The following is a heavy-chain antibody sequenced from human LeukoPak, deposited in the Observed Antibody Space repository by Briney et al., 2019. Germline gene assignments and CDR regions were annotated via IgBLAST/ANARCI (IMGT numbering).Heavy chain of an antibody. J-gene: IGHJ4*02. CDR2: IKQDGSEK. Sequence: GGSLRLSCAASGFTFSSYWMSWVRQAPGKGLEWVANIKQDGSEKYYVDSVKGRFTISRDNAKNSLYLQMNSLRAEDTAVYYCASFVGHRPKTYYDFWSGYYFDYWGQGTLVTVSS. D-gene: IGHD3-3*01. CDR1: GFTFSSYW. V-gene: IGHV3-7*01. CDR3: ASFVGHRPKTYYDFWSGYYFDY.